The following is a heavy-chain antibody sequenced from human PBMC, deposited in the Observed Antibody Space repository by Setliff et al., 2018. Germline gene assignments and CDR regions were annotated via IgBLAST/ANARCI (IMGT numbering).Heavy chain of an antibody. V-gene: IGHV4-39*07. CDR2: IYYSGST. Sequence: SETVSLTCTVSGGSISSSSYYWGWIRQPPGKGLEWIGSIYYSGSTYYNPSLKSRVTISVDTSKNQFSLKLSSVTAADTAVYYCARRETYYNFWSGYYAYWGQGTLVPSPQ. J-gene: IGHJ4*02. CDR3: ARRETYYNFWSGYYAY. D-gene: IGHD3-3*01. CDR1: GGSISSSSYY.